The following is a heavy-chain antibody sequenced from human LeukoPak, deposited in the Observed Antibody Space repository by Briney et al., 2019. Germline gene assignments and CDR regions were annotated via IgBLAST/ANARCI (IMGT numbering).Heavy chain of an antibody. CDR2: IWYDGSNK. Sequence: GGSLRLSCAASGFTFSSYGMHSVRQAPGKGLEWVAVIWYDGSNKYYADSVKGRFTISRDNSKNTLYLQMNSLRAEDTAVYYCAKDLYSSGWYLDYWGQGTLVTVSS. J-gene: IGHJ4*02. CDR3: AKDLYSSGWYLDY. CDR1: GFTFSSYG. V-gene: IGHV3-33*06. D-gene: IGHD6-19*01.